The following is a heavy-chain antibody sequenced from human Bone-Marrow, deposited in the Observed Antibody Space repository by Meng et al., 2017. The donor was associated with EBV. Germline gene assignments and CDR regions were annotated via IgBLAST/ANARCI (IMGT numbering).Heavy chain of an antibody. CDR2: INPNSGGT. V-gene: IGHV1-2*06. D-gene: IGHD2-2*01. CDR3: TYCSSTSCYDPRFDY. CDR1: GYTFTGYY. Sequence: QAQLVQSGAEVKKPGASVKVSCKASGYTFTGYYMHWVRQAPGQGLEWMGRINPNSGGTNYAQKFQGRVTMTRDTSISTAYMELSRLRSDDTAVYYCTYCSSTSCYDPRFDYWGQGTLVTVSS. J-gene: IGHJ4*02.